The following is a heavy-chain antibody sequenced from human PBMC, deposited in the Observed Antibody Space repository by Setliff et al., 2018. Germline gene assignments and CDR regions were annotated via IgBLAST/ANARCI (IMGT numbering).Heavy chain of an antibody. CDR1: GGSISRSSYL. J-gene: IGHJ3*01. D-gene: IGHD6-19*01. CDR3: ARRGVAVAGANGAFDA. V-gene: IGHV4-39*01. Sequence: SETLSLTCTVSGGSISRSSYLWGWIRQPPGKGLEWIGNMKSTGNTYYNPSLQSRVTMSVDTSKNQFSLELTTVTATDTAVYYCARRGVAVAGANGAFDAWGQGSRVTVS. CDR2: MKSTGNT.